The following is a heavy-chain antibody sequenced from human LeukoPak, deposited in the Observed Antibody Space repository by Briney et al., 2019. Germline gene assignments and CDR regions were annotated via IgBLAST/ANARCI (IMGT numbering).Heavy chain of an antibody. D-gene: IGHD1-7*01. J-gene: IGHJ4*02. CDR2: ISGSGSTI. Sequence: GGSLRLSCAASGFTFSSFEMNWVRQAPGKGLEWLSYISGSGSTIYYADSVKGRFTISRDNAKNSLYLQMNSLRAEDTAVYYCARVERNYVLYYWGQGTLVTVSS. CDR3: ARVERNYVLYY. V-gene: IGHV3-48*03. CDR1: GFTFSSFE.